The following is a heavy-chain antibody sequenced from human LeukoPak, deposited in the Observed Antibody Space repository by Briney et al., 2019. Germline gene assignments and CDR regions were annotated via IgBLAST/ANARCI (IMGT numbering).Heavy chain of an antibody. CDR3: AKDLYPHGRAEYFQH. CDR2: ISGIDT. CDR1: GFTFSTYA. V-gene: IGHV3-23*01. D-gene: IGHD2-2*02. Sequence: GGSLRLSCAASGFTFSTYAMNWVRQAPGKGLEWVSTISGIDTFYADSVKGRFTISRDNSKNTLFLHMNTLRADDMAVYYCAKDLYPHGRAEYFQHWGQGTLVTVSS. J-gene: IGHJ1*01.